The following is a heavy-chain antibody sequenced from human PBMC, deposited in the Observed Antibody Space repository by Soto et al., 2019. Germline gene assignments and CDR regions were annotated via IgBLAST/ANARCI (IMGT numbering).Heavy chain of an antibody. CDR2: IWYDGNNK. CDR1: GFTFSNYG. J-gene: IGHJ4*02. D-gene: IGHD2-21*01. Sequence: GGSLRLSCAASGFTFSNYGMHWVRQAPGKGLEWVAVIWYDGNNKYYADSVKGRFTISRDNSNNTLYVQMTSLRAEDTAVYYCARGLHSLFDYWGQGTLVPVSS. CDR3: ARGLHSLFDY. V-gene: IGHV3-33*01.